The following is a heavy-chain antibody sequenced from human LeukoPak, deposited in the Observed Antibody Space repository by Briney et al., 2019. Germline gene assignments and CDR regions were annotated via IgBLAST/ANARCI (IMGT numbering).Heavy chain of an antibody. J-gene: IGHJ1*01. D-gene: IGHD6-13*01. V-gene: IGHV6-1*01. CDR3: VRAAAGGWFFQH. Sequence: SQTLSLTCAISGDNVSNNSAAWNWIRQSPSRGLEWLGRTYYRPKWYNDYALSAKSRITINPDPSKNQFSLHLNSVTPDDTAVYYCVRAAAGGWFFQHWGQGTLVTVSS. CDR2: TYYRPKWYN. CDR1: GDNVSNNSAA.